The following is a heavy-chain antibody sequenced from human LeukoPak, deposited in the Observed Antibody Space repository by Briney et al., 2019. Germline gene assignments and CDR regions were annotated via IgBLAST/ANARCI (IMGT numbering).Heavy chain of an antibody. V-gene: IGHV3-7*01. Sequence: RPGGSLRLSCAASGFTFSSHWMSWVRQAPGKGLEWVANIKQDGSEEYYVDSVKGRFTISRDNAKNSLYLQMNSLRAEDSAVYYCARYCTFRTCSGTKFDYWGQGTLVTVSS. CDR1: GFTFSSHW. CDR2: IKQDGSEE. D-gene: IGHD1-1*01. J-gene: IGHJ4*02. CDR3: ARYCTFRTCSGTKFDY.